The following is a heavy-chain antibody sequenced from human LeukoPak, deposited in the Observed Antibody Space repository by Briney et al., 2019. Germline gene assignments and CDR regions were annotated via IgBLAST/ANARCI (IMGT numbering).Heavy chain of an antibody. Sequence: SQTLSLTCSVSGGSISSGSYYWSWIRQPAGKALEWIGRIYSSGSTNYNPSLKSRVTISVDTSKNQFSLKLSSVTAADTAMYYCARELSPRDGKGYYFDYWGQGTLVTVSS. CDR3: ARELSPRDGKGYYFDY. J-gene: IGHJ4*02. CDR2: IYSSGST. D-gene: IGHD2-21*02. CDR1: GGSISSGSYY. V-gene: IGHV4-61*02.